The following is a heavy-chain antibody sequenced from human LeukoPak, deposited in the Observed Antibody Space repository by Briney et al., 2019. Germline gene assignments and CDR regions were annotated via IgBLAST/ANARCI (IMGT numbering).Heavy chain of an antibody. CDR1: GFPFSSYA. V-gene: IGHV3-23*01. D-gene: IGHD5-18*01. Sequence: GGSLGLSCVVSGFPFSSYAMSWVRQAPGKGLEWVSGISGSGDDTYYAASVKGRSTVSRDTSKNTLYLQMNSLRAEDTAVYYCAKDPLNTVMVSPTFDYWGQGTLVTVSS. CDR2: ISGSGDDT. J-gene: IGHJ4*02. CDR3: AKDPLNTVMVSPTFDY.